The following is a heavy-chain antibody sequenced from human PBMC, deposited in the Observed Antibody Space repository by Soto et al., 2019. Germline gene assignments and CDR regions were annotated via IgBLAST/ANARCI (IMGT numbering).Heavy chain of an antibody. CDR3: ASEEATIFGVVTERYWFDP. Sequence: PSETLSLTCTVSGGSISSISYYWGWIRQPPGKGLEWIGSIYYSGSTYYNPSLKSRVTISVDTSKNQFSLKLSSVTAADTAVYYCASEEATIFGVVTERYWFDPWGQGTLVTVSS. V-gene: IGHV4-39*01. D-gene: IGHD3-3*01. CDR1: GGSISSISYY. J-gene: IGHJ5*02. CDR2: IYYSGST.